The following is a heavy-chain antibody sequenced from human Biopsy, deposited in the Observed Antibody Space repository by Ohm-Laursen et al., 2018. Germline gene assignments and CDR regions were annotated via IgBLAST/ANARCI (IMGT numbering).Heavy chain of an antibody. D-gene: IGHD3-22*01. Sequence: SVKVSCKASRYTFTGYHVHWVRQAPGQGLEWMGWINAKTGDTNYVQKFQGRVTMTRDTSISTAYVDLSSLRSDDTAVYYCTRGGYYYDSLAYYYWFDPWGQGTLVTVSS. CDR1: RYTFTGYH. V-gene: IGHV1-2*02. CDR3: TRGGYYYDSLAYYYWFDP. CDR2: INAKTGDT. J-gene: IGHJ5*02.